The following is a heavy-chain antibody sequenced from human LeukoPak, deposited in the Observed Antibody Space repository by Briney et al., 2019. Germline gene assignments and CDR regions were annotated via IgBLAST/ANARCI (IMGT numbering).Heavy chain of an antibody. V-gene: IGHV3-23*01. CDR3: AREGQYCSSSACQFDY. Sequence: GGSLRLSCVGSGFTFSSHDMIWVRQAPGKGLEWVSDIGDRDTRINYADSVKGRFTISRDNSKNTVYLQMSSLRVEDTAIYYCAREGQYCSSSACQFDYWGQGTLVTVSS. J-gene: IGHJ4*02. D-gene: IGHD2-2*01. CDR1: GFTFSSHD. CDR2: IGDRDTRI.